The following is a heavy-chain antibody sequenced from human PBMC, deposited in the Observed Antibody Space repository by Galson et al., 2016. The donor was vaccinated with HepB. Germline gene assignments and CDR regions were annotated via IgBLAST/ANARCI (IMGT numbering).Heavy chain of an antibody. CDR3: ARRTVVPTAGNRFDP. D-gene: IGHD2-2*01. Sequence: ETLSLTCTVSGGSISSYYWHWIRQPPGKGLEWIGYIYYSGSTYYNPSLKSRVTISVDTSKNQFSLNLGSVTAADTAVYYCARRTVVPTAGNRFDPWGQGTLVTVSS. V-gene: IGHV4-59*12. CDR2: IYYSGST. CDR1: GGSISSYY. J-gene: IGHJ5*02.